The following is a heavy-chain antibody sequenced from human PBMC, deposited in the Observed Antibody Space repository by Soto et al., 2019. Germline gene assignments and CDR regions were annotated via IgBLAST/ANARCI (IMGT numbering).Heavy chain of an antibody. J-gene: IGHJ6*02. CDR3: ARGDYDFWSGYYYGMDV. D-gene: IGHD3-3*01. Sequence: SSETLSLTCTVSGGSISSYYWSWIRQSPGKGLEWIGYIYYSGCANYNPSLKSRVTISVDTSKNQFSLKLSSVTAADTAVYYCARGDYDFWSGYYYGMDVWGQGTTVTVSS. CDR2: IYYSGCA. CDR1: GGSISSYY. V-gene: IGHV4-59*01.